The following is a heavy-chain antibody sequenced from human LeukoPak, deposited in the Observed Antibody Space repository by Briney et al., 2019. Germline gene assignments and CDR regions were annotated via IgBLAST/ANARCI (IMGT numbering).Heavy chain of an antibody. CDR1: GFSLSSHA. CDR3: AKSGSSSWYDYYYYYMDV. CDR2: TSSSDAGT. J-gene: IGHJ6*03. D-gene: IGHD6-13*01. V-gene: IGHV3-23*01. Sequence: GGSLRLSCAASGFSLSSHAMSWVRQAPGKGLEWVSATSSSDAGTYYADSVKGRFTISRDNSKNTLYLQMNSLRAEDTAVYYCAKSGSSSWYDYYYYYMDVWGKGTTVTISS.